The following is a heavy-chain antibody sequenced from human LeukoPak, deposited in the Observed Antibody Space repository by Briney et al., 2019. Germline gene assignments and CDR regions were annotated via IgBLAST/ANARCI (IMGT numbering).Heavy chain of an antibody. Sequence: GGSLILSCAASGFIFTSYSMNWVRQAPGKGLEWVSYIDSSSTTVLYADSVKGRFTISRDNARNSLYLQMNSLRAEDTAVYYCAKDRYGDQNWFDPWGQGTLVTVSS. J-gene: IGHJ5*02. CDR1: GFIFTSYS. CDR3: AKDRYGDQNWFDP. CDR2: IDSSSTTV. V-gene: IGHV3-48*01. D-gene: IGHD4-17*01.